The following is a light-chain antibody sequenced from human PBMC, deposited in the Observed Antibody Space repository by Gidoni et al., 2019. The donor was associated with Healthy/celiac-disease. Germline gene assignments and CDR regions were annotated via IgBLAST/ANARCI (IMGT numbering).Light chain of an antibody. Sequence: EIVLTQSLATLSLSPGERSTLSCRASQRVSSHLAWYQQKPGQAPRLLIFDTSNRATGIPARFRGSGSGTDFTLTISFLEPEDFAVYYCQQRSNWSPYTFGQGTKLEIK. CDR3: QQRSNWSPYT. CDR2: DTS. V-gene: IGKV3-11*01. J-gene: IGKJ2*01. CDR1: QRVSSH.